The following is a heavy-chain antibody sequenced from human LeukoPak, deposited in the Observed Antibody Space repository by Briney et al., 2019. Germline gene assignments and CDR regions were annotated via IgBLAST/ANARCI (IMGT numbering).Heavy chain of an antibody. CDR3: ARIAVAGTGRLDY. J-gene: IGHJ4*02. CDR2: ISSNGGTT. V-gene: IGHV3-64*01. Sequence: PGGSLRLSCAASGFTFSNYVMHWVRQAPGKGLEYVSAISSNGGTTFYANSVKGRFTISRDNSKNTLYLQMGSLRVEDTAVYYCARIAVAGTGRLDYWGQGTLVTVSS. CDR1: GFTFSNYV. D-gene: IGHD6-19*01.